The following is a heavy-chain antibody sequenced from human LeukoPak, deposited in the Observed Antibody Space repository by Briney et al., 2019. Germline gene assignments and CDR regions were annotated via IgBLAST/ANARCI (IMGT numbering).Heavy chain of an antibody. CDR1: GGSISSYY. V-gene: IGHV4-59*01. D-gene: IGHD5-18*01. Sequence: PSGTLSLTCTVSGGSISSYYWSWIRQPPGKGLEWIGYIYYSGSTNYNPSLKSRVTISVDTSKNQFSLKLSSVTAADTAVYYCARGYGCSYGYEYYFDYWGQGALVTVSS. CDR3: ARGYGCSYGYEYYFDY. CDR2: IYYSGST. J-gene: IGHJ4*02.